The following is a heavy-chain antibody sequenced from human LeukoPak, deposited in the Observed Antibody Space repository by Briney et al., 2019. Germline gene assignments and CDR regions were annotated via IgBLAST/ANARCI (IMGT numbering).Heavy chain of an antibody. Sequence: GGSLRLSCAASGFTFSSYGLSWVRQAPGRGLEWVSAISGSGAKTYYADSVKGRFTISRDNSKNTLYLQMTSLRVADTAVYYCAKDHGDWSFDYWGQGTLVTVSS. D-gene: IGHD4-17*01. CDR2: ISGSGAKT. V-gene: IGHV3-23*01. CDR3: AKDHGDWSFDY. CDR1: GFTFSSYG. J-gene: IGHJ4*02.